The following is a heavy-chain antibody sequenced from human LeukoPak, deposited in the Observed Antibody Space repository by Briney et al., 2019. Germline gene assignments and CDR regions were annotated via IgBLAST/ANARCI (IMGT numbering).Heavy chain of an antibody. CDR2: IKYNRYT. Sequence: KPSETLSLTCTVSGGSINNDYWSWIRQLLGKGLERLGYIKYNRYTNYNPSLKRRVTMSIDASKKQFSLKLSSVTAEDTAVYYCARSKMLLREGFDYWGQGTLVTVSS. J-gene: IGHJ4*02. CDR1: GGSINNDY. V-gene: IGHV4-59*01. D-gene: IGHD3-16*01. CDR3: ARSKMLLREGFDY.